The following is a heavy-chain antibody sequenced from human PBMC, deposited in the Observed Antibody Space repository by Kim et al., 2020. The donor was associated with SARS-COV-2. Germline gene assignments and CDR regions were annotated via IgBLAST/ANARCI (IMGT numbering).Heavy chain of an antibody. Sequence: GGSLRLSCAASGFTFSSYSMNWVRQAPGKGLEWVSSISSSSSYIYYADSVKGRFTISRDNAKHSLYLKMNSLRAEDTAVYYCARLPAWLGVWVSYRYGENFDYMGPRALVTVSS. CDR1: GFTFSSYS. D-gene: IGHD3-16*02. J-gene: IGHJ4*02. CDR3: ARLPAWLGVWVSYRYGENFDY. CDR2: ISSSSSYI. V-gene: IGHV3-21*01.